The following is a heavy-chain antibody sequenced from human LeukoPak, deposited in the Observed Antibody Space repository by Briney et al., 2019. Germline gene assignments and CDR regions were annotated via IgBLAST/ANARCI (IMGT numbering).Heavy chain of an antibody. D-gene: IGHD2-15*01. V-gene: IGHV4-34*01. CDR3: ARGGPIVVVVAAINQYYFDY. CDR2: INHSGST. CDR1: GGSFSGYY. J-gene: IGHJ4*02. Sequence: PSETLSLTCAVYGGSFSGYYWSWIRQPPGKGLEWIGEINHSGSTNYNPSLKSRVTISVDTSKNQFSLKLSSVTAADTAVYYCARGGPIVVVVAAINQYYFDYWGQGTLVTVSS.